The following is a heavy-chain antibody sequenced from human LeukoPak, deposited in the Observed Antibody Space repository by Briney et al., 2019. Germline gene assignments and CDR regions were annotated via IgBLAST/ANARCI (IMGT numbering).Heavy chain of an antibody. CDR2: ISAKNGNT. CDR1: GYTFSTYG. J-gene: IGHJ4*02. D-gene: IGHD1-1*01. V-gene: IGHV1-18*01. CDR3: ARDGASDWNDMLDH. Sequence: ALVKVSCKANGYTFSTYGITWVRQAPGQGLEWMGWISAKNGNTKYAQKFQGRVTMTTDTSTNTGYMDLTSLISDDTAVYYCARDGASDWNDMLDHWGQGTLVTVSS.